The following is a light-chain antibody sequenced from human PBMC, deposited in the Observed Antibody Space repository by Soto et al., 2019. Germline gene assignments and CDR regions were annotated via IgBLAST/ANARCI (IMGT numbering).Light chain of an antibody. J-gene: IGKJ3*01. CDR2: AAS. CDR1: QSISSY. V-gene: IGKV1-39*01. CDR3: QQSFGTPRT. Sequence: DIQMTQSPSSLSASVGDRVTITCRASQSISSYLNWYQQKPGKAPKLLIHAASSLQSGVPSRFSGSGSGTDFSLIISSLQPEDFATYYCQQSFGTPRTFGPGTKVDIK.